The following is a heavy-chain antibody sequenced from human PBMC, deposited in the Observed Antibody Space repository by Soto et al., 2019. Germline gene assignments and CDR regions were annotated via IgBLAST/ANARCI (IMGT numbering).Heavy chain of an antibody. D-gene: IGHD1-1*01. V-gene: IGHV3-30*18. J-gene: IGHJ4*02. CDR1: GFTFSSYG. CDR3: AKSVYNWNDGFFDY. CDR2: ISYDGNNK. Sequence: QVPLVESGGGVVQPGRSLRLSCAASGFTFSSYGMHWVRQAPGKGLQWVAVISYDGNNKYYADSVKGRFTISRDNSKNTLYLQMNSLRAEDTAVYYCAKSVYNWNDGFFDYWGQGTLVTVSS.